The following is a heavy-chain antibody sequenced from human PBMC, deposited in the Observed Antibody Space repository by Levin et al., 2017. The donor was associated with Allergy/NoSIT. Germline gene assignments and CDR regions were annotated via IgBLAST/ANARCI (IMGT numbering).Heavy chain of an antibody. CDR1: GGSISSYY. J-gene: IGHJ4*02. D-gene: IGHD1-26*01. CDR3: ARGGYPYDY. Sequence: SETLSLTCTVSGGSISSYYWSWIRQPPGKGLEWIGYIYYSGSTNYNPSLKSRVTISVDTSKNQFSLKLSSVTAADTAVYYCARGGYPYDYWGQGTLVTVSS. CDR2: IYYSGST. V-gene: IGHV4-59*08.